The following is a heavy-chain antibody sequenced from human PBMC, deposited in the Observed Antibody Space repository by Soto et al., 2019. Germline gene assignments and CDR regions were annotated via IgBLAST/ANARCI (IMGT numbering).Heavy chain of an antibody. J-gene: IGHJ6*03. D-gene: IGHD7-27*01. CDR1: GYSFTSYW. CDR3: ARHLLTPGEIYYYYMDV. CDR2: IYPGDSDT. V-gene: IGHV5-51*01. Sequence: GESLKISCKGSGYSFTSYWIGWVRQMPGKGLEWMGIIYPGDSDTRYSPSFQGQVTISADKSISTAYLQWSSLKASDTAMYYCARHLLTPGEIYYYYMDVWGKGTTVTVSS.